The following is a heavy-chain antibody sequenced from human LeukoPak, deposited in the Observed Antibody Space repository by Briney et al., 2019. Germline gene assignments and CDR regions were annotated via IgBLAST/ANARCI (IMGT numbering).Heavy chain of an antibody. CDR3: ARDLITMVRGVIAD. D-gene: IGHD3-10*01. Sequence: GGSLRLSCAASGFTFDDYGMSWVRQAPGKGLEWVSGINWNGGSTGYADSVKGRFTISRDNAKNSLYLQMNSLRAEDTALYYCARDLITMVRGVIADWGQGTLVTVSS. V-gene: IGHV3-20*04. J-gene: IGHJ4*02. CDR1: GFTFDDYG. CDR2: INWNGGST.